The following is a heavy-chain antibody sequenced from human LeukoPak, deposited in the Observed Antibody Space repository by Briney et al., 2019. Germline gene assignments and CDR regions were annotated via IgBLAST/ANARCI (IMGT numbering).Heavy chain of an antibody. Sequence: GGSLRLSCAASGFIFSNYYMHWVRQPPGKGLVWVSHISTDGTVTAYADSVKGRFTISRDNAKNTLYLQMNTLRAEDTAVYYCARGVPTGIDYFDYWGQGTLVTVSS. CDR3: ARGVPTGIDYFDY. CDR1: GFIFSNYY. CDR2: ISTDGTVT. J-gene: IGHJ4*02. D-gene: IGHD1-1*01. V-gene: IGHV3-74*01.